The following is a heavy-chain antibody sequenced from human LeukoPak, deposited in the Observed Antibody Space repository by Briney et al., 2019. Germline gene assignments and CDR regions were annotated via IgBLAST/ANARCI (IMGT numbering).Heavy chain of an antibody. D-gene: IGHD1-26*01. Sequence: GGSLRLSCVVSGITLANYGMSWVRRAPGKGLEWVAAVSGSGDRTYYAGSVKGRFSISRDNFKKTLYLQMNSLRDEDTAVYYCAKDRPARTTNDNWGQGTLVTVSS. CDR3: AKDRPARTTNDN. CDR1: GITLANYG. J-gene: IGHJ4*02. V-gene: IGHV3-23*01. CDR2: VSGSGDRT.